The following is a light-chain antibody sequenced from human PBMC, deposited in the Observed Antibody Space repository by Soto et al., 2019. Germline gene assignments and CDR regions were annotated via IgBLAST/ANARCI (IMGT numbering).Light chain of an antibody. Sequence: EIVLTQSPATLSLSPGERATLSCRASQSVSSYLAWYQQKPGQAPRLLIYDASNRATGIPARFSGSGSGTDFTLTISSLQAVDVAVYYCQQYSSSPALTFGGGTKVEIK. V-gene: IGKV3-11*01. CDR3: QQYSSSPALT. J-gene: IGKJ4*01. CDR2: DAS. CDR1: QSVSSY.